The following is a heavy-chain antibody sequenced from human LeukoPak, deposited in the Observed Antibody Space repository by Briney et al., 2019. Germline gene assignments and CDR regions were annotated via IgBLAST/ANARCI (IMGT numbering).Heavy chain of an antibody. CDR3: ARGRIGSQPPNWFDP. J-gene: IGHJ5*02. Sequence: SETLSLTCTVSGGSISSSSYYWGWIRQPPGKGLEWIGSIYYSGSTYYNPYLKSRVTISVDTSKNQFSLKLSSVTAADTAVYYCARGRIGSQPPNWFDPWGQGTLVTVSS. CDR1: GGSISSSSYY. D-gene: IGHD3-10*01. CDR2: IYYSGST. V-gene: IGHV4-39*01.